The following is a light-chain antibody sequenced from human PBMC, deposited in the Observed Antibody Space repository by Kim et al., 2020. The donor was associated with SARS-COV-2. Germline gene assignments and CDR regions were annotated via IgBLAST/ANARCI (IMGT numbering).Light chain of an antibody. Sequence: ALRQPVRITCQGDSLRSYYASWYQKKPGQAPVLVIYGKNNRPSGIPDRFSGSSSGNTASLTSTGAQAEDEADYYCNSRDSSGNHVVFGGGTQLTVL. CDR1: SLRSYY. CDR2: GKN. J-gene: IGLJ2*01. CDR3: NSRDSSGNHVV. V-gene: IGLV3-19*01.